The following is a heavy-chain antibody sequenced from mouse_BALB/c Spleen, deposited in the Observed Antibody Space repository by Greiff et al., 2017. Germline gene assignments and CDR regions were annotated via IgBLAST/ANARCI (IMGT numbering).Heavy chain of an antibody. CDR1: GYAFSRYW. CDR3: ARSAYYGNFVYFDY. Sequence: VQLQESGAELVRPGSSVKISCKASGYAFSRYWMNWVKQRPGQGLEWIGQIYPGDGDTNYNGKFKGKATLTADKSSSTAYMQLSSLTSEDSAVYFCARSAYYGNFVYFDYWGQGTTLTVSS. D-gene: IGHD2-10*01. V-gene: IGHV1-80*01. CDR2: IYPGDGDT. J-gene: IGHJ2*01.